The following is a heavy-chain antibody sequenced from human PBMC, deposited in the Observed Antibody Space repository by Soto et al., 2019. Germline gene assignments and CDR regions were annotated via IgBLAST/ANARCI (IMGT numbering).Heavy chain of an antibody. CDR2: LLRSGSSA. J-gene: IGHJ5*02. D-gene: IGHD3-16*01. CDR1: GFTFRNYA. CDR3: AKDAISGDGVWLMDS. Sequence: GGPLRLSCAASGFTFRNYAMTWARQAPGKGLEWVSSLLRSGSSAYYADSVRGRFSISSDTSANSLYLQMDNLRAEDTAIYYCAKDAISGDGVWLMDSWGQGTMVTVSS. V-gene: IGHV3-23*01.